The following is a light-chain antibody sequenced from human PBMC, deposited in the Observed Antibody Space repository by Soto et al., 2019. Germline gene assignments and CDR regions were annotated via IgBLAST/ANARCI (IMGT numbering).Light chain of an antibody. CDR1: QSVSGY. CDR2: GAS. Sequence: EIVLTQSPATLSLSPGERATLSCRASQSVSGYLAWYQQKPGQAPRLLIYGASTRAPGFPARFSGSGSGTDFTLTISSLQSEDFAVYYCQQYNNWPWTFGQGTKVDIK. J-gene: IGKJ1*01. V-gene: IGKV3-15*01. CDR3: QQYNNWPWT.